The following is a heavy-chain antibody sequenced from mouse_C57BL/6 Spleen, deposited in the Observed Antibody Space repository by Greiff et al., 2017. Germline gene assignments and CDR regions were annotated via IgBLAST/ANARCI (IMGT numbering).Heavy chain of an antibody. D-gene: IGHD2-4*01. V-gene: IGHV14-1*01. Sequence: EVQVVESGAGRVRPGASVMLSCTASGFYSKDYYMHWVKQRPEQGLEWIGRIDPEDGDTEYAPKFQGKATMTADTSSNTAYLQLRSLTSEATAVYYCTPEAGLRGCAYWCQGTLVTVSA. J-gene: IGHJ3*01. CDR3: TPEAGLRGCAY. CDR2: IDPEDGDT. CDR1: GFYSKDYY.